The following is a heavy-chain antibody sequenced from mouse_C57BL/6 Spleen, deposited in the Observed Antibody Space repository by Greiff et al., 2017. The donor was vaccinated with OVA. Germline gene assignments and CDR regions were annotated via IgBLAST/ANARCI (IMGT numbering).Heavy chain of an antibody. Sequence: EVQLVESGGGLVKPGGSLKLSCAASGFTFSDYGMHWVRQAPEKGLEWVAYISSGSSTIYYADTVKGRFTISRDNAKNTLFLQRTSLRSEDTAMYYCASGATTVVDYWGQGTTLTVSS. V-gene: IGHV5-17*01. CDR3: ASGATTVVDY. CDR1: GFTFSDYG. CDR2: ISSGSSTI. J-gene: IGHJ2*01. D-gene: IGHD1-1*01.